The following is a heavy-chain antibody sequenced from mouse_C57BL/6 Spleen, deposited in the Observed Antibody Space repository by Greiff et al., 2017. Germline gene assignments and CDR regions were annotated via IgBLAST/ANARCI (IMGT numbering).Heavy chain of an antibody. Sequence: VQLQQSGAELARPGASVKLSCKASGYTFTSYGISWVKQRTGQGLEWIGEIYPRSGNTYYNEKFKGKATLTADKSSSTAYMELRSLTSEDSAVYFCARRDYDYDVRYFDVWGTGTTVTVSS. CDR2: IYPRSGNT. J-gene: IGHJ1*03. V-gene: IGHV1-81*01. CDR3: ARRDYDYDVRYFDV. CDR1: GYTFTSYG. D-gene: IGHD2-4*01.